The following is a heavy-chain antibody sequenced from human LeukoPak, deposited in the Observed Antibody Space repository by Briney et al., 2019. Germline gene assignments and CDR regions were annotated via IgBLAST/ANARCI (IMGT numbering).Heavy chain of an antibody. D-gene: IGHD2-21*02. CDR2: ISSTSIYI. J-gene: IGHJ6*02. CDR1: GFTFSSYN. V-gene: IGHV3-21*01. CDR3: ARDPSLVVTAPIDYYYYGMDV. Sequence: GGSLRLSCAASGFTFSSYNMNWVRQAPGKGLEWVSSISSTSIYIYDADSVKGRFTISRDNVKNSLYLQMNSLRAEDTAVYYCARDPSLVVTAPIDYYYYGMDVWGQGTTVTVSS.